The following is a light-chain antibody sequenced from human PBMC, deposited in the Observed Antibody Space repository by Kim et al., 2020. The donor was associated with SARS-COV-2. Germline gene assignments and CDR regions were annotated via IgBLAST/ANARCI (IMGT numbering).Light chain of an antibody. CDR1: SSNLGARYH. Sequence: VTISCTGSSSNLGARYHVHWYQVVPGTVPKLLIYANDNRPSTVPDRFSGTRSATSASLDITGLQPEDEAEYYCQSYDTNLRGDVIFGGGTQLTVL. J-gene: IGLJ2*01. CDR2: AND. V-gene: IGLV1-40*01. CDR3: QSYDTNLRGDVI.